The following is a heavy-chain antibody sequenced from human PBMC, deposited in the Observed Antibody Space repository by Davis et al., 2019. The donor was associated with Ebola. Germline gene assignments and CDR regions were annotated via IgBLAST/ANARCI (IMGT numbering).Heavy chain of an antibody. CDR1: GYTFTSYY. V-gene: IGHV1-46*01. D-gene: IGHD4-17*01. CDR3: VRDDYDAQFDI. J-gene: IGHJ3*02. Sequence: ASVKVSCKASGYTFTSYYMHWVRQAPGQGLEWMGIINPSGGSTSYAQKFQGRVTITRDTSTSTVYMELGSLRPDDTAVYYCVRDDYDAQFDIWGLGTMVTVSS. CDR2: INPSGGST.